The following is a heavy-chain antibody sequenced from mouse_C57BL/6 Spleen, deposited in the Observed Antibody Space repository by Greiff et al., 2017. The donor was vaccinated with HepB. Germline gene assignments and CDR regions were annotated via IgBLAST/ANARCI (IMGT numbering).Heavy chain of an antibody. J-gene: IGHJ1*03. CDR3: ARPYYGSLYWYFDV. Sequence: VKLMESGAELVKPGASVKISCKASGYAFSSYWMNWVKQRPGKGLEWIGQIYPGDGDTNYNGKFKGKATLTADKSSSTAYMQLSSLTSEDSAVYFCARPYYGSLYWYFDVWGTGTTVTVSS. CDR1: GYAFSSYW. V-gene: IGHV1-80*01. CDR2: IYPGDGDT. D-gene: IGHD1-1*01.